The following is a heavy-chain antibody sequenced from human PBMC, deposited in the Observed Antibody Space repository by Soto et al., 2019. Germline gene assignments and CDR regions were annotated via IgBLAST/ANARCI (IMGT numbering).Heavy chain of an antibody. D-gene: IGHD1-26*01. J-gene: IGHJ4*02. V-gene: IGHV3-30*18. Sequence: GGSLRLSCAASGFTFSSYGMHWVRQAPGKGLEWVAVISYEESNKYYADSVKGRFTIFRDNSKNTVYLQMNSLRAEDTAVYYCAKDPSGSYGSDWGQGTLVTVSS. CDR2: ISYEESNK. CDR3: AKDPSGSYGSD. CDR1: GFTFSSYG.